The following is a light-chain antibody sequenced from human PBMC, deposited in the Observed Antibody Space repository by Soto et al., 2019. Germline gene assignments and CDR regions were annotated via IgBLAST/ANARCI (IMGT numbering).Light chain of an antibody. CDR1: QSVTSN. CDR3: QQYGSSGT. CDR2: GAS. V-gene: IGKV3-20*01. J-gene: IGKJ1*01. Sequence: NVVSNSPGALSVNTGERATLSCRASQSVTSNLAWYQQKPGQAPRLLMYGASNRATGIPDRFSGSGSGTDFTLTISRLEPEDFAVYYCQQYGSSGTFGQGTKVDIK.